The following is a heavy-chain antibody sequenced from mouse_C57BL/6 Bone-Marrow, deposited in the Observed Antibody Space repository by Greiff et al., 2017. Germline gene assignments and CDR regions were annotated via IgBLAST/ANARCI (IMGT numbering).Heavy chain of an antibody. CDR3: ARNWGSFDD. D-gene: IGHD4-1*01. V-gene: IGHV1-55*01. CDR2: IYPGSGST. J-gene: IGHJ2*01. CDR1: GYTFTSYW. Sequence: QVQLQQPGAELVKPGASVQMSCKASGYTFTSYWITWVKQRPGQGLEWIGDIYPGSGSTNYNEKFKSKATLTVDTSSSTDYMQLSRLTSEDSAVYYCARNWGSFDDWGQGTTLTGSS.